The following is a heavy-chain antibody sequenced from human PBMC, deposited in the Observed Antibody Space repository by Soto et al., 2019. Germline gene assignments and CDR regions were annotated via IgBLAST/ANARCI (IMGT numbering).Heavy chain of an antibody. D-gene: IGHD3-22*01. CDR1: GYTLTGYY. V-gene: IGHV1-2*02. Sequence: ASVKVSCKASGYTLTGYYMHWVRQAPGQGLEWMGWINPNSGGTNYAQKFQGRVTMTRDTSISTAYMELSRLRFDDTAVYYCARDYPPDYYDSSGYYLGGWFDLWGQGTLVTVSS. J-gene: IGHJ5*02. CDR3: ARDYPPDYYDSSGYYLGGWFDL. CDR2: INPNSGGT.